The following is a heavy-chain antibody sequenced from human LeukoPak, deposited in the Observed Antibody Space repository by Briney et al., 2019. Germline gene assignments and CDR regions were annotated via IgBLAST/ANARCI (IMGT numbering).Heavy chain of an antibody. CDR1: GVSFSYFY. CDR3: ARTGHGNYYSFYMDV. Sequence: PSETLSLTCAVYGVSFSYFYWSCIRQSPDRGLEWIGELNHSAGTNYNPSLKSRITITVDMSRNQFSLTLNSVTAADTAVYYCARTGHGNYYSFYMDVWGKGTTVTVSS. CDR2: LNHSAGT. D-gene: IGHD1-14*01. J-gene: IGHJ6*03. V-gene: IGHV4-34*01.